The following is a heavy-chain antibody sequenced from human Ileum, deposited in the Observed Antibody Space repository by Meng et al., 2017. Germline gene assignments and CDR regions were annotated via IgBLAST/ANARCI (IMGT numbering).Heavy chain of an antibody. V-gene: IGHV1-69*10. Sequence: QVQLVQSGAEVRYPGSSVTVSCKASGGSFSSSAIVWLRQAPGRGLGWMGGIIPILNASTYAQNFKGRVTLSADMATTTVYMELSSLTSDDTAVYFCARDCSGGGCFDPWGQGTLVTVSS. CDR1: GGSFSSSA. CDR3: ARDCSGGGCFDP. CDR2: IIPILNAS. J-gene: IGHJ5*02. D-gene: IGHD2-15*01.